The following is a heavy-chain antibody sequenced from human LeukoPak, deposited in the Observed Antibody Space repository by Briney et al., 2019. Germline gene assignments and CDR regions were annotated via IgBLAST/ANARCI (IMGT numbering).Heavy chain of an antibody. CDR3: ARDGRYRIAARPGNWFDP. Sequence: GGSLRLSCADSGFTFSSYGMHWVRQAPGKGLDWVSTISGGGENTHYADSVKGRFTISRDNSKNTLYLQMNSLRAEDTAVYYCARDGRYRIAARPGNWFDPWGQGTLVTVSS. CDR2: ISGGGENT. D-gene: IGHD6-6*01. CDR1: GFTFSSYG. V-gene: IGHV3-NL1*01. J-gene: IGHJ5*02.